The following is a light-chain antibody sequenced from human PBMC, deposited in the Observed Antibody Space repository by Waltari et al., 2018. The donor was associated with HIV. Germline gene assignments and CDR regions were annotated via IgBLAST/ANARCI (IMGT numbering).Light chain of an antibody. V-gene: IGLV1-44*01. CDR3: AAWDDSLNGL. J-gene: IGLJ3*02. CDR2: SDN. CDR1: SSNVGSYT. Sequence: QSVLSQPPSASGTPGQRVTISCSGSSSNVGSYTVNWYQQFPGTAPRLLIHSDNQRPSGVPDRFSGSKSGTSAYLGISGLQSEDEADYYCAAWDDSLNGLFGGGTKLTVL.